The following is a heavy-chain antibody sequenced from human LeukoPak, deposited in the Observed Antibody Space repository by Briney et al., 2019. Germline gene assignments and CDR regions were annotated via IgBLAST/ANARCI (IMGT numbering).Heavy chain of an antibody. V-gene: IGHV1-18*01. CDR2: ISAYNGNT. CDR1: GYTFTSYG. J-gene: IGHJ4*02. Sequence: ASVKVSCKASGYTFTSYGISWVRQAPGQGLEWMGWISAYNGNTNYAQKLQGRVTMTTDTSTSTAYMELRSLRSDDTAVYYCGRERRFGQKYYFDYWGQGTLVTVSS. D-gene: IGHD3-10*01. CDR3: GRERRFGQKYYFDY.